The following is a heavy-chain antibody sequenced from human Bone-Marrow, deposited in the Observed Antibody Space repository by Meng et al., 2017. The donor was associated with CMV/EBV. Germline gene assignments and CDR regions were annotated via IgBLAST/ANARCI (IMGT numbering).Heavy chain of an antibody. Sequence: GGSLRLSCAASGFTFSSYWMHWVRQAPGKGLVWVSRINSDGSSTSYADSVKGRFTISRDNAKNTLYLQMNSLRAEDTAVYYCARASLTYYYDSSGYLDYWGQGTLVTVSS. J-gene: IGHJ4*02. D-gene: IGHD3-22*01. CDR2: INSDGSST. V-gene: IGHV3-74*01. CDR1: GFTFSSYW. CDR3: ARASLTYYYDSSGYLDY.